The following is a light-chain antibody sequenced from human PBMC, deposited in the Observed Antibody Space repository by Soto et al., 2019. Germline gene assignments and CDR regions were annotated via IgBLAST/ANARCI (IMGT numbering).Light chain of an antibody. CDR1: QSISSW. Sequence: DIQMTQSPSTLSASVGDRVTITCRASQSISSWLAWYQQKPGKAPKLLIYKASSLESGVPSRFSGSGSRTEFTLISISLQPDVFATYYCQQYNSYCTFGQGIKVEIK. V-gene: IGKV1-5*03. CDR2: KAS. CDR3: QQYNSYCT. J-gene: IGKJ1*01.